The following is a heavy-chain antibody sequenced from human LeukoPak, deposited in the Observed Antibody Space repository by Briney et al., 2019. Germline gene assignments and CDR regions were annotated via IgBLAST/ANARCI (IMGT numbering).Heavy chain of an antibody. CDR1: GFTFSSYS. J-gene: IGHJ4*02. V-gene: IGHV3-21*01. D-gene: IGHD5-18*01. Sequence: GGSLRLSCAASGFTFSSYSMNWVRQAPGKGLEWVSSISSSSSYIYYADSVKGRFTISRDNAKNSLYLQMNSLRAEDTAVYYCAREGGYSYRYPRGFDYWGQGTLVTVSS. CDR2: ISSSSSYI. CDR3: AREGGYSYRYPRGFDY.